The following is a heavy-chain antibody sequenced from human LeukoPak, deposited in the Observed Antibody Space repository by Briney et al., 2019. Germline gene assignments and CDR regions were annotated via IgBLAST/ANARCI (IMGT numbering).Heavy chain of an antibody. J-gene: IGHJ3*01. CDR2: IKHDASEI. V-gene: IGHV3-7*01. CDR1: GFTFSSYW. Sequence: PGGSLRLSCAASGFTFSSYWMNWVRQAPGQGLEWVANIKHDASEIYYVGSVKGRFTISRDNAKNSLYLQMKNLRAEDTAVYYCEGERGDAFDVWGQGTMVTVSS. CDR3: EGERGDAFDV.